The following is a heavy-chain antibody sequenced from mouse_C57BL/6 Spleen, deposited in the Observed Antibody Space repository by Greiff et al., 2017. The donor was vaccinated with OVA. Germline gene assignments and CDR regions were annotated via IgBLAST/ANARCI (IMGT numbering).Heavy chain of an antibody. Sequence: VKLMESGPELVKPGASVKISCKASGYAFSSSWMNWVKQRPGKGLEWIGRIYPGDGDTNYNGKFKGKATLTADKSSSTTYMQLSSLTSEDSAVYFCLYGNYGAYWGQGTLVTVSA. J-gene: IGHJ3*01. D-gene: IGHD2-1*01. CDR3: LYGNYGAY. CDR2: IYPGDGDT. V-gene: IGHV1-82*01. CDR1: GYAFSSSW.